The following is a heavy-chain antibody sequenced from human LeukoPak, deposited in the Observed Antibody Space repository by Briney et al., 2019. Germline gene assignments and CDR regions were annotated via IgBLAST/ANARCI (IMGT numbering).Heavy chain of an antibody. CDR3: ASGPAAKASYFDY. J-gene: IGHJ4*02. CDR2: INPSGGST. Sequence: ASVKVSCKASGYTFTSYYMHWVRQAPGQGLEWMGIINPSGGSTSYAQKFQGRVTMTRDMSTSTVYMELSSLGSEDTAVYYCASGPAAKASYFDYWGQGTLVTVSS. V-gene: IGHV1-46*01. D-gene: IGHD2-2*01. CDR1: GYTFTSYY.